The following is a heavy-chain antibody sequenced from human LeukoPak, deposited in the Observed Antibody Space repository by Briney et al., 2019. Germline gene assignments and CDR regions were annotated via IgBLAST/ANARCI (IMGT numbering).Heavy chain of an antibody. D-gene: IGHD3-9*01. J-gene: IGHJ3*02. Sequence: GASVKVSCKASGYTFTGYYMHWVRQAPGQGLEWMGWINPNSGGTNYAQKFQGRVTMTRDTSTSTAYMELRSLRSDDTAVNYCARDTRSPARYYDILTGYYTVNDAFDIWGQGTMVTVSS. CDR2: INPNSGGT. CDR3: ARDTRSPARYYDILTGYYTVNDAFDI. CDR1: GYTFTGYY. V-gene: IGHV1-2*02.